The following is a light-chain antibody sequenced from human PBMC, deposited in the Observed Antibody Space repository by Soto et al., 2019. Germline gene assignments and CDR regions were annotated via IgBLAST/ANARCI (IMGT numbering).Light chain of an antibody. V-gene: IGKV1-39*01. J-gene: IGKJ5*01. Sequence: DIQMTQSPSSLSASVGDRVTITCRASQSVGTYLSWYQQKEGKAPKLLIYAASSLQSGVPSRFSGSGSGTDFTLTISSLQPEDFAVYCCQQYNNWPLTFGPGTRLEIK. CDR1: QSVGTY. CDR3: QQYNNWPLT. CDR2: AAS.